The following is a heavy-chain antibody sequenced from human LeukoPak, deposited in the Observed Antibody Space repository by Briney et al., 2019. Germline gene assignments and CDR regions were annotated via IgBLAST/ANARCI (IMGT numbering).Heavy chain of an antibody. Sequence: GGSLRLSCAASGFTFSSYAMSWVRQAPGKGLEWVANIKQDGSEKYYVDSVRGRFTISRDNAKNSLYLQMNSLRAEDTAVYYCARDPFRTWELLSDYWGQGTLVTVSS. V-gene: IGHV3-7*03. J-gene: IGHJ4*02. CDR2: IKQDGSEK. CDR3: ARDPFRTWELLSDY. D-gene: IGHD1-26*01. CDR1: GFTFSSYA.